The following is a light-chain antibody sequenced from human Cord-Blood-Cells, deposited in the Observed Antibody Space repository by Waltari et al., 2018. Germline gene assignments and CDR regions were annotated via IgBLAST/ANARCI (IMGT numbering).Light chain of an antibody. CDR3: QQRSNWPPLT. CDR1: QSVGSY. V-gene: IGKV3-11*01. J-gene: IGKJ4*01. CDR2: DAS. Sequence: EIVLTQSPATLSLSPGERASQSVGSYLAWYQQKPGQAPRLLIYDASNRATGIPARFSGSGSGTDFTLTISSLEPEDFAVYYCQQRSNWPPLTFGGGTKVEIK.